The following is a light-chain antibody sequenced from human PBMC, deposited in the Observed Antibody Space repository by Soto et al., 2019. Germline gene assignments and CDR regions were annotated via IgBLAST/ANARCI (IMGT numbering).Light chain of an antibody. CDR2: GNN. Sequence: QSVLTQPPSASGTPGQRVTISCSGSSSNIGSNTVNWYQQLPGTAPKLLIYGNNQRPSGVPDRFSGSKSGTSASLAISGLQSEDEADYYCAAWDDSLNGHVVFGGGTKLTV. CDR3: AAWDDSLNGHVV. J-gene: IGLJ2*01. V-gene: IGLV1-44*01. CDR1: SSNIGSNT.